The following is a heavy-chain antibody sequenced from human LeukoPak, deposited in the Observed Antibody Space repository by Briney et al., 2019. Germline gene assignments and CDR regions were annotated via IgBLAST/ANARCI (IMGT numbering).Heavy chain of an antibody. CDR1: GFTFDDYA. CDR2: ISWNSGSI. CDR3: AKDVGDDSSGYYDY. Sequence: GGSLRLSCAASGFTFDDYAMHWVRQAPGKGLEWVSGISWNSGSIGYADSVKGRFTISRDNAKNSLYLQMNSLRAEDTALYYCAKDVGDDSSGYYDYWGQGTLVTVSS. J-gene: IGHJ4*02. V-gene: IGHV3-9*01. D-gene: IGHD3-22*01.